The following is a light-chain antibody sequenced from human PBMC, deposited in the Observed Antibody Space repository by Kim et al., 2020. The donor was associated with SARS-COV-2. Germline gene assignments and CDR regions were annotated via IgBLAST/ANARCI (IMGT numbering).Light chain of an antibody. CDR3: QQGYNPFFT. J-gene: IGKJ3*01. CDR2: AAS. V-gene: IGKV1-39*01. Sequence: ASVGDRVTITCRASQSITTYLNWYQQKPGKAPKLLIYAASSLQSGVPSRFSGSGSGTDFTLTIRNLQPEDFATYYCQQGYNPFFTFGPGTKVDIK. CDR1: QSITTY.